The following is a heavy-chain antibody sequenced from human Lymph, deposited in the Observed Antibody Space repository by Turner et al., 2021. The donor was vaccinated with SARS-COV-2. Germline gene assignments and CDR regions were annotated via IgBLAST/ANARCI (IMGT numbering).Heavy chain of an antibody. CDR2: ISYDGSNK. CDR1: GFTFSTYA. D-gene: IGHD5-18*01. J-gene: IGHJ4*02. Sequence: QVQLVESGGGVVQPGRSLTFSCAASGFTFSTYAIHWVRQAPGKGLEWVAVISYDGSNKYYADSVKGRFTISRDTSKNTLYLQMNSLRAEDTAVYYCARVLWLRGMFDSWGQGTLVTVSS. V-gene: IGHV3-30-3*01. CDR3: ARVLWLRGMFDS.